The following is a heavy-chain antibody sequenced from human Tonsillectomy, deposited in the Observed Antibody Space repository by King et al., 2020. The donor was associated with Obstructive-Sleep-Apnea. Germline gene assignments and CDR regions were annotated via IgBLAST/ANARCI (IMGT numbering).Heavy chain of an antibody. CDR1: GFTFGTYA. J-gene: IGHJ4*02. CDR2: ISGSGGST. D-gene: IGHD2-2*01. V-gene: IGHV3-23*04. Sequence: VQLVESGGGLVQPGGSLRLSCAASGFTFGTYAMSWVRQAPGKGLEWVSSISGSGGSTYYADSVKGRFTISRDNSKDTLYLQMNSLSAEDTAVYYCAIVCSSTSINDYWGQGTLVTVSS. CDR3: AIVCSSTSINDY.